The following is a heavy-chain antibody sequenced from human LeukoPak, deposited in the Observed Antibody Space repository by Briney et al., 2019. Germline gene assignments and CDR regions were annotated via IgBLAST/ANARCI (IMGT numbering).Heavy chain of an antibody. J-gene: IGHJ4*02. CDR2: FDPEDGET. CDR1: GYTLTELS. V-gene: IGHV1-24*01. D-gene: IGHD6-19*01. Sequence: AASVKVSCKVSGYTLTELSMHWVRQAPGKGLERMGGFDPEDGETIYAQKFQGRVTMTEDTSTDTAYMELSSLRSEDTAVYYCAVAVAGLQGAPYFDYWGQGTLVTVSS. CDR3: AVAVAGLQGAPYFDY.